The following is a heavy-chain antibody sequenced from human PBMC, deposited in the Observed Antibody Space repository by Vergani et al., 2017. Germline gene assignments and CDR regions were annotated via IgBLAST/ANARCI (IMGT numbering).Heavy chain of an antibody. Sequence: QITLKESGPTLVKPTQTLTLTCTFSGFSLTTSGLGVGWIRQPPGKALEWLALIYWDDDERYSPSLKSRLTITKDTSKNQVVLTMTNMDPVDTATYYCAHTHYDYIWGSYRHYFDYWGQGTLVTVSS. V-gene: IGHV2-5*02. D-gene: IGHD3-16*02. CDR2: IYWDDDE. J-gene: IGHJ4*02. CDR3: AHTHYDYIWGSYRHYFDY. CDR1: GFSLTTSGLG.